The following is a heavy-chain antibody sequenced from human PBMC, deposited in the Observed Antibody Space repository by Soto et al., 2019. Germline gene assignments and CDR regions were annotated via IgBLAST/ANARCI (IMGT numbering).Heavy chain of an antibody. V-gene: IGHV4-39*01. J-gene: IGHJ5*01. CDR2: IFYSGNT. Sequence: QLQLQESGPGLVKPSETLSLTCTVSGGSISNPIYYWAWIRQPPGKGLEWIGSIFYSGNTYYNPSLNSRVNMSVDTSQNQFSLKLSSVTAADAAVYYCAGRTSLTSVEIFSGGLSGYNWVDPWGRGTLVTVSS. CDR3: AGRTSLTSVEIFSGGLSGYNWVDP. D-gene: IGHD3-3*01. CDR1: GGSISNPIYY.